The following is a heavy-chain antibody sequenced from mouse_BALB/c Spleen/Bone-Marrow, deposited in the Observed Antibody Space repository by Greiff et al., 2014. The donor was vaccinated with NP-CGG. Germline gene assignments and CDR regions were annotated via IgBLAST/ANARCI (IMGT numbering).Heavy chain of an antibody. D-gene: IGHD1-2*01. CDR2: ISSGGST. Sequence: EVNVVESGGGLVKPGGSLKLSCAASGFTFSSYAMSWVRQTPEKRLEWVASISSGGSTYHPDSVKGRFTISRDNARNILYLQMSSLRSEDTAMYYCARVTTATGVDYWGQGTSVTVSS. V-gene: IGHV5-6-5*01. CDR1: GFTFSSYA. J-gene: IGHJ4*01. CDR3: ARVTTATGVDY.